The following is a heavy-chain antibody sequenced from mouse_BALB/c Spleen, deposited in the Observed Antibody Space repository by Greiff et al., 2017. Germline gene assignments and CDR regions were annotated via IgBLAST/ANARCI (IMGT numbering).Heavy chain of an antibody. CDR3: IRHEGVKRYWFAY. J-gene: IGHJ3*01. D-gene: IGHD2-14*01. CDR1: GFSLTSYD. V-gene: IGHV2-9-2*01. Sequence: VKLLESGPGLVAPSQCLSITCTASGFSLTSYDISWVRQPPGQGLEWLGVIWTGGGTNYNSAFMSRLSISKDNSKSQVFLKMNSLQTDDTAIYYCIRHEGVKRYWFAYWGQGTLVTVSA. CDR2: IWTGGGT.